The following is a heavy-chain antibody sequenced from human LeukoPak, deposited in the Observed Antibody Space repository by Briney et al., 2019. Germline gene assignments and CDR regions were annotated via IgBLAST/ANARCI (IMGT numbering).Heavy chain of an antibody. CDR3: ARSRGSSSSRDYFFYMDV. D-gene: IGHD6-6*01. V-gene: IGHV5-51*01. J-gene: IGHJ6*03. CDR1: GYSITSYW. CDR2: IYPGDSDT. Sequence: GGALQISCKGSGYSITSYWIGWVRQMPGKGLEWMGIIYPGDSDTRYSPSFQDQGTITSDKSISTAYLQWSSLKASDTAMYYCARSRGSSSSRDYFFYMDVWGKGTTVTVSS.